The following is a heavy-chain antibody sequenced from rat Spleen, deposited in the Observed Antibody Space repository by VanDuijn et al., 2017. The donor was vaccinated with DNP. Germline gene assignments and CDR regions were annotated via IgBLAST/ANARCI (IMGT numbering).Heavy chain of an antibody. CDR2: ISFSGST. Sequence: LQESGSGLVKPSQSLSLTCSVTGYFITSNYWGWIRKFPRNKMEWIGHISFSGSTTYNPSLKSRISITRDTSRNQFFLQLNSITTEDTATYYCVRSGIGYGYDWGQGVMVTVSS. CDR3: VRSGIGYGYD. J-gene: IGHJ2*01. CDR1: GYFITSNY. D-gene: IGHD1-7*01. V-gene: IGHV3-1*01.